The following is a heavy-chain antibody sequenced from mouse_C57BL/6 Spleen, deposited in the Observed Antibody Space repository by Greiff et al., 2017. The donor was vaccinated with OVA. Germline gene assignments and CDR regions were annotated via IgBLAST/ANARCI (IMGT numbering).Heavy chain of an antibody. CDR3: ARREIYDGYFYAMDY. CDR2: IDPSDSET. V-gene: IGHV1-52*01. D-gene: IGHD2-3*01. Sequence: QVQLQQPGAELVRPGSSVKLSCKASGYTFTSYWMHWVKQRPIQGLEWIGNIDPSDSETHYNQKFKDKATLTVDKSSSTAYMQLSSLTSEDSAVYYCARREIYDGYFYAMDYGGQGTSVTVSS. J-gene: IGHJ4*01. CDR1: GYTFTSYW.